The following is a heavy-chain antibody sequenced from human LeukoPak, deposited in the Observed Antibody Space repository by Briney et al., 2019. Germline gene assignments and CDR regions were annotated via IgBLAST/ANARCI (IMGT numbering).Heavy chain of an antibody. CDR3: ARDAVGYSSGWLAC. D-gene: IGHD6-19*01. J-gene: IGHJ5*01. Sequence: ASVKVSCKASGYTFTGYYMHWVRQAPGQGLEWMGRINPNSGGTNYAQRFQGRVTMTRDTSISTAYMEVSRLRSDDTAVYYCARDAVGYSSGWLACWGQGTPVTVSS. CDR1: GYTFTGYY. CDR2: INPNSGGT. V-gene: IGHV1-2*06.